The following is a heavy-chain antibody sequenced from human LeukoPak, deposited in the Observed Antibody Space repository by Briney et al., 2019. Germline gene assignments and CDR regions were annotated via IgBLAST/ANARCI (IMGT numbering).Heavy chain of an antibody. CDR2: IWYDGSNK. J-gene: IGHJ4*02. D-gene: IGHD3-10*01. CDR3: ARDGFGEMGYFDY. Sequence: GGSLRLSCAASGFTFSSYGMHWVHQAPGKGLEWVAVIWYDGSNKYYADSVKGRFTISRDNSKNTLYLQMNSLRAEDTAVYYCARDGFGEMGYFDYWGQGTLVTVSS. CDR1: GFTFSSYG. V-gene: IGHV3-33*01.